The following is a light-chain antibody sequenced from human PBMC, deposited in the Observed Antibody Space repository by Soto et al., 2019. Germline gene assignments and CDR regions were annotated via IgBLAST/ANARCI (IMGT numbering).Light chain of an antibody. J-gene: IGLJ3*02. CDR1: SSNIESNY. CDR3: AAWDDSLSALV. CDR2: RND. V-gene: IGLV1-47*01. Sequence: QSVLTQPPSASGTPGQRVTISCSGSSSNIESNYVYWYQQLPGSAPKLLIYRNDQRPSGVPDRFSDSKSGTSASLAISGLRSEDEADYYCAAWDDSLSALVFGGGTKHTVL.